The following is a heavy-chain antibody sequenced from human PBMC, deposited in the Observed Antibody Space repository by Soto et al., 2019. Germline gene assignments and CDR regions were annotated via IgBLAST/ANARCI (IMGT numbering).Heavy chain of an antibody. Sequence: QVQLVESGGGVVQPGRSLRLSCAASGFTFSHYAMHWVRQAPGKGRDWVAIISYDGTNKYYADSVKGRFTDSRDNSKTTVYLDMNSLELEDTDVYYCAREQDVVTFPDGLDVWGQGTTVTFSS. CDR1: GFTFSHYA. J-gene: IGHJ6*02. V-gene: IGHV3-30-3*01. CDR2: ISYDGTNK. CDR3: AREQDVVTFPDGLDV. D-gene: IGHD3-16*01.